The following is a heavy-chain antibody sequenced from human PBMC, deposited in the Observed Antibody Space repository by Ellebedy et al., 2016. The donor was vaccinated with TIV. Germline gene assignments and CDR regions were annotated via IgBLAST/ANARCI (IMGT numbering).Heavy chain of an antibody. J-gene: IGHJ4*02. CDR1: GLTFSNYA. CDR3: ARDTSASGWYDSLQLDY. Sequence: GESLKISXAASGLTFSNYAMHWVRQAPGEGLEWVAVISYDGGNIYYADSVKGRFTISRENSKNTLYLQMNSLRGEDTAVYYCARDTSASGWYDSLQLDYWGQGTLVTVSS. D-gene: IGHD6-13*01. CDR2: ISYDGGNI. V-gene: IGHV3-30-3*01.